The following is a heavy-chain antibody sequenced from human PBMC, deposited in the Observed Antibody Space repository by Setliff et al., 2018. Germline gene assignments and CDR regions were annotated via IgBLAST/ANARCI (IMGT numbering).Heavy chain of an antibody. V-gene: IGHV3-23*01. D-gene: IGHD3-9*01. CDR2: ISGGGA. Sequence: GSLRLSCAASGFTFRNYAMNWVRQAPGKGLEWVSTISGGGAFYSDSVKGRFTISRDDSKNTLYLQMNSLRAEDTAVYHCARDIDTTSHYGMFDYWGQGALVTV. CDR3: ARDIDTTSHYGMFDY. CDR1: GFTFRNYA. J-gene: IGHJ4*02.